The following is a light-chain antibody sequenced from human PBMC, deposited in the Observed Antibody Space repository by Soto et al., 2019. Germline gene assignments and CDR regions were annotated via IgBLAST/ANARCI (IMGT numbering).Light chain of an antibody. J-gene: IGLJ2*01. Sequence: QSALTQPPSASGSPGQSGTLSCTGTSSDVGGYNYVSWYQQHPGKAPKLMIYEVSKRPSGVPDRFSGSKSGNTASLTVSGLQAEDEADYYCSSYAGSNNLVFGGGTKLTVL. V-gene: IGLV2-8*01. CDR2: EVS. CDR3: SSYAGSNNLV. CDR1: SSDVGGYNY.